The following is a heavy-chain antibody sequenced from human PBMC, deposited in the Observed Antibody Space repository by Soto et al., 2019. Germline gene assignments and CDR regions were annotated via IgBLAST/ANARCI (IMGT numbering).Heavy chain of an antibody. J-gene: IGHJ4*02. D-gene: IGHD3-10*01. CDR3: ARITTMVRGVPHLDY. CDR2: INHSGST. V-gene: IGHV4-34*01. Sequence: SETLSLTCAVYGGSFSGYYWSWIRQHPGKGLEWIGEINHSGSTNYNPSLKSRVTISVDTSKNQFSLKLSSVTAADTAVYYCARITTMVRGVPHLDYWGQGTLVTVSS. CDR1: GGSFSGYY.